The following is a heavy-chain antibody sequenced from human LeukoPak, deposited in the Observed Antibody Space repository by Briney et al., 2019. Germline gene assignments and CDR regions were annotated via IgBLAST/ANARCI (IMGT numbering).Heavy chain of an antibody. J-gene: IGHJ5*02. Sequence: PSETLSLTCAVYGGSFSGYYWSWIRQPPGKGLEGIGEINHSGSTNYNPSLKSRVTISVDTSKNQFSLKMSSVTAADTAVYYCARRHQYYYGSGSYYAPWGQGTLVTVSS. CDR1: GGSFSGYY. V-gene: IGHV4-34*01. CDR3: ARRHQYYYGSGSYYAP. CDR2: INHSGST. D-gene: IGHD3-10*01.